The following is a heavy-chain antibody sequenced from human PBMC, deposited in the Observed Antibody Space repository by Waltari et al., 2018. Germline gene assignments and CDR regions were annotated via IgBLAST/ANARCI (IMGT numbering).Heavy chain of an antibody. D-gene: IGHD3-10*01. CDR3: AMEGKTYYSQQPYYFDY. CDR1: GGTFSRNA. Sequence: QVQLVQSGAEVTKPGSSVKVSCKASGGTFSRNAISGVRQAPGQGIEWMGGITPMFGAADYAQNFQGRVTITADESTSTAYMELSSLRSEDTAVYYCAMEGKTYYSQQPYYFDYWGQGTLVTVSS. CDR2: ITPMFGAA. J-gene: IGHJ4*02. V-gene: IGHV1-69*01.